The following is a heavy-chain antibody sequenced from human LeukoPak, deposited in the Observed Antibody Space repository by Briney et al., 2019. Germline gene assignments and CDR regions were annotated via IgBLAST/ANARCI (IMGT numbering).Heavy chain of an antibody. CDR2: ISSSSSYI. CDR1: GFTFSSYS. CDR3: ARECSSTSCYPY. V-gene: IGHV3-21*01. D-gene: IGHD2-2*01. Sequence: GGSLRLSCAASGFTFSSYSMNWVRQAPGKGLEWVSSISSSSSYIYYADSVKGRCTISRDNAKNSLYLQMNSLRAEDTAVYYCARECSSTSCYPYWGQGTLVTVSS. J-gene: IGHJ4*02.